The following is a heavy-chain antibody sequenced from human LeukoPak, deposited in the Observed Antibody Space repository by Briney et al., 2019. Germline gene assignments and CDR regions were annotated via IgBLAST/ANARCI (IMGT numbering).Heavy chain of an antibody. CDR2: IYYSGST. CDR3: ARTQPVGSYYYYYMDV. J-gene: IGHJ6*03. Sequence: PSETLSLTCTVSGGSISSYYWSWIRQPPGKGLEWIGYIYYSGSTNYNPSLKSRVTISVDTSKNQFSLKLSSVAAADTAVYYCARTQPVGSYYYYYMDVWGKGTTVTVSS. V-gene: IGHV4-59*01. CDR1: GGSISSYY. D-gene: IGHD2-15*01.